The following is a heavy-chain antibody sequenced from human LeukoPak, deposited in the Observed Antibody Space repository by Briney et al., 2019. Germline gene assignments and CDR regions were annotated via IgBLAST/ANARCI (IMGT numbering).Heavy chain of an antibody. CDR2: TSGSGDSP. J-gene: IGHJ4*02. V-gene: IGHV3-23*01. Sequence: GGSLRLSCAASGFTFSSYAMSWVRQAPGKGLEWVSGTSGSGDSPHYADSVKGRFTISRDNSKNTLHLQMNSLRAEDTAVYYCAKSEVFNPYRSGSIVGYFDYWGQGTLVIVSS. CDR1: GFTFSSYA. D-gene: IGHD3-10*01. CDR3: AKSEVFNPYRSGSIVGYFDY.